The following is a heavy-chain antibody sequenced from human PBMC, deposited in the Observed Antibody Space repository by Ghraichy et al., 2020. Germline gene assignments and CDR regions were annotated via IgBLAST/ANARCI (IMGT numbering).Heavy chain of an antibody. CDR3: ARLGGYDFWSGYHGGMDV. CDR1: GGSISSSSYY. CDR2: IYYSGST. V-gene: IGHV4-39*01. Sequence: SETLSLTCTVSGGSISSSSYYWGWIRQPPGKGLEWIGSIYYSGSTYYNPSLKSRVTISVDTSKNQFSLKLSSVTAADTAVYYCARLGGYDFWSGYHGGMDVWGQGTTVTVSS. D-gene: IGHD3-3*01. J-gene: IGHJ6*02.